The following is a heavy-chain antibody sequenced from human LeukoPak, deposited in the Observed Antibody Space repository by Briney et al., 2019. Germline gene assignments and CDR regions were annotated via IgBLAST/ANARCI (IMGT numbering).Heavy chain of an antibody. V-gene: IGHV3-23*01. J-gene: IGHJ4*02. CDR1: GFTFSSYA. D-gene: IGHD3-10*01. CDR3: AKDMVRGDSPTFSVDY. CDR2: ISGSGGST. Sequence: GGSLRLSCAASGFTFSSYAMSWVRQAPGKGLEWVSAISGSGGSTYYADSVKGRFTISRDNSKNTLYLQMNSLRAEDTAVYYCAKDMVRGDSPTFSVDYWGQGTLVTVSS.